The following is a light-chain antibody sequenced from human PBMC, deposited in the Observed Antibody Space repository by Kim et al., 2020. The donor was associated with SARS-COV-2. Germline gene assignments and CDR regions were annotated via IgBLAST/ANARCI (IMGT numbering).Light chain of an antibody. V-gene: IGKV3-15*01. Sequence: PGERATLSCRASQRDGSNVAWYEQKPGQDPRLLIYGASTRATDIPARFSGSGSGTEFTLTISSLQSEDVADYLCQQDDDWATWTFGQGTKVDIK. CDR2: GAS. CDR1: QRDGSN. CDR3: QQDDDWATWT. J-gene: IGKJ1*01.